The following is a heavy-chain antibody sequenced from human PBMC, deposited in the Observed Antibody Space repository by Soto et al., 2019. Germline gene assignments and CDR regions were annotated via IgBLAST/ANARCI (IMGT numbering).Heavy chain of an antibody. J-gene: IGHJ4*02. V-gene: IGHV4-59*11. D-gene: IGHD4-4*01. CDR2: IFHSGIT. CDR3: ARGYSHYAH. CDR1: GDSFSNHY. Sequence: SETLSLTCTISGDSFSNHYWTWIRQSPGKGLEWIGYIFHSGITDYNPSVKSRVTISIDKSRNLFSLNLTSVTAADTAVYYCARGYSHYAHWGRGTLVTVSS.